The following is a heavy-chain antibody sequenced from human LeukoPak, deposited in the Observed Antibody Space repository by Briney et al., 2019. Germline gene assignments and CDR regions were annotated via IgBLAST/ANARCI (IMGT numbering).Heavy chain of an antibody. J-gene: IGHJ5*02. CDR2: IYYSGST. CDR3: ARSMVREYNWFDP. V-gene: IGHV4-30-4*08. D-gene: IGHD3-10*01. CDR1: GGSVNSGGYY. Sequence: SQTLSLTCTVSGGSVNSGGYYWYWIRQPPGKGLEWIGYIYYSGSTYYNPSLKSRVTISVDTSKNQFSLKLSSVTAADTAVYYCARSMVREYNWFDPWGQGTLVTVSS.